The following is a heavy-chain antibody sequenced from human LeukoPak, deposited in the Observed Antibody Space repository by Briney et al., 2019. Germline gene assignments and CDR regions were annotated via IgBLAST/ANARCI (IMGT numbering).Heavy chain of an antibody. D-gene: IGHD2-15*01. CDR1: GGSISNYY. Sequence: PSETLSLTCTVSGGSISNYYWSWIRQPPGKGLEWMGYIYYSGSTYYNPSLKSRVTISVDTSKNQFSLKLSSVTAADTAVYYCARGFCSGGSCYSGSGFDPWGQGTLVTVSS. CDR2: IYYSGST. J-gene: IGHJ5*02. CDR3: ARGFCSGGSCYSGSGFDP. V-gene: IGHV4-59*12.